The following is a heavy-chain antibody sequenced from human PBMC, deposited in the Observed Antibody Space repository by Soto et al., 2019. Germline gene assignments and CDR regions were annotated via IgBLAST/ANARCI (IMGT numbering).Heavy chain of an antibody. Sequence: GGSLRLSCVASGFTFSSYAMTWVRQAPGKGLEWVSAISGGDGSPSYADSVKGRFTISRDNSKNTLYLHMNSLRADDTAAYYCSRVDPSAKSPDYWGQGTLVTVSS. CDR2: ISGGDGSP. CDR1: GFTFSSYA. CDR3: SRVDPSAKSPDY. J-gene: IGHJ4*02. D-gene: IGHD2-15*01. V-gene: IGHV3-23*01.